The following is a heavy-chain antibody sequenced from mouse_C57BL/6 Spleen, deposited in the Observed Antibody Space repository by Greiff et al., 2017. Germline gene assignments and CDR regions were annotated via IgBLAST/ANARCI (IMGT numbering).Heavy chain of an antibody. J-gene: IGHJ3*01. CDR1: GYSITSGYY. Sequence: EVKLVESGPGLVKPSQSLSLTCSVTGYSITSGYYWNWIRQFPGNKLEWMGYISYDGSNNYNPSLKNRISITRDTSKNQFFLKLNSVTTEDTATYYCAREDGWFAYWGQGTLVTVSA. CDR3: AREDGWFAY. D-gene: IGHD2-3*01. CDR2: ISYDGSN. V-gene: IGHV3-6*01.